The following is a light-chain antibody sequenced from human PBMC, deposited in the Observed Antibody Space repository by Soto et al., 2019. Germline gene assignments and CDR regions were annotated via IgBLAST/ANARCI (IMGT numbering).Light chain of an antibody. J-gene: IGLJ1*01. CDR3: SSYTTSRTYV. CDR1: SSAVGSYNY. CDR2: DVT. V-gene: IGLV2-14*01. Sequence: QSVLTQPASVSGSPGQSIAISCTGTSSAVGSYNYVSWYQQHPDKAPKLILYDVTNRPSGVSNRFSGSKSGNTASLTISGLQAEDEADYYCSSYTTSRTYVFGTGTKVTVL.